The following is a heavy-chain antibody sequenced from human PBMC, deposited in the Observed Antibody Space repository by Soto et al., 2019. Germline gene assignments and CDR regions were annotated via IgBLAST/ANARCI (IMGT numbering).Heavy chain of an antibody. V-gene: IGHV3-15*01. CDR3: ATDGGYPGSNFYGAY. Sequence: EVQLVESGGGLVEPGGSIRLSCVASGFTFTKAYMTWVRQAPGKGLEWVGRIKGSHAGGTTDFATPVKGRFTISRDDSKNTLYLQMNSLKTEDTSVYYCATDGGYPGSNFYGAYWGQGTLVTVSS. CDR1: GFTFTKAY. D-gene: IGHD1-26*01. CDR2: IKGSHAGGTT. J-gene: IGHJ4*02.